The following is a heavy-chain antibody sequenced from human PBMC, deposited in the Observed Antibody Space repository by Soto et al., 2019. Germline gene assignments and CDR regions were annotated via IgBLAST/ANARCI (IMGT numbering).Heavy chain of an antibody. CDR2: IYPGDSDT. CDR1: GYSFSTYW. CDR3: ARRVQQLVRGWFDP. J-gene: IGHJ5*02. V-gene: IGHV5-51*01. Sequence: SGESLKISCKASGYSFSTYWIGWVRQMPGKGLEWMGFIYPGDSDTRYSPSFQGQVTISVDKSTSTTYPQWSSLKASDTAIYYCARRVQQLVRGWFDPWGQGTQVTVSS. D-gene: IGHD6-6*01.